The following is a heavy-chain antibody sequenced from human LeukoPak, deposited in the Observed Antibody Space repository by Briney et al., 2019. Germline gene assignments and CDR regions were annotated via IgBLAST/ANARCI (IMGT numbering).Heavy chain of an antibody. D-gene: IGHD3-3*01. Sequence: PGGSLRLSCAASGFTFSSYSMNWVRQAPGKGLEWVSYISSSSSTIYYADSVKGRFTISRDNAKNSLYLQMNSLRAEDTAVYYCARDYVHLYYDFWSGYSYFDYWGQGTLVTVSS. CDR3: ARDYVHLYYDFWSGYSYFDY. CDR2: ISSSSSTI. J-gene: IGHJ4*02. V-gene: IGHV3-48*04. CDR1: GFTFSSYS.